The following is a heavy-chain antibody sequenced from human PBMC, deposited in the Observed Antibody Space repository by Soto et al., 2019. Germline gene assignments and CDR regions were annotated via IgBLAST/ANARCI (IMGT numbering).Heavy chain of an antibody. D-gene: IGHD1-26*01. CDR3: AIEKVGAPSVHVFDI. CDR2: IHYSGST. J-gene: IGHJ3*02. CDR1: GGSISGNY. V-gene: IGHV4-59*01. Sequence: PSETLSLTCIVSGGSISGNYWSWIRQPPGKGLEWIGNIHYSGSTNYNPSLKSRATISVDTSKKQFSLKLSSVTAADTAVYYCAIEKVGAPSVHVFDIWGQGTMVT.